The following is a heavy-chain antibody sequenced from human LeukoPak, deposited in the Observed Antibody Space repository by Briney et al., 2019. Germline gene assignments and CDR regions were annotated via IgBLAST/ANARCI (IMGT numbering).Heavy chain of an antibody. CDR1: GGSFSGYY. D-gene: IGHD6-19*01. CDR3: ARVGGWYSSGWYDY. V-gene: IGHV4-34*01. J-gene: IGHJ4*02. CDR2: INHSGST. Sequence: PSETLSLTCAVYGGSFSGYYWSWIRQPPGKGLEWIGEINHSGSTNYNSSLKSRVTISVDTSKNQFSLKLSSVTAADTAVYYCARVGGWYSSGWYDYWGQGTLVTVFS.